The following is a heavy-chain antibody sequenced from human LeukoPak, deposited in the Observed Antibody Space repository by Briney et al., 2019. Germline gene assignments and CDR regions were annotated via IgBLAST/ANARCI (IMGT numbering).Heavy chain of an antibody. V-gene: IGHV3-23*01. D-gene: IGHD2-15*01. Sequence: GGSLRLSCAASGFTFSSYAMAWVRQAPVKGPEWVSVITDSGINTYYTDSVKGRFTISRDNSKNTLYLQMNSLRAEDTAVYYCAKGTLGSCSGASCYPLDYWGQGTLVTVSS. J-gene: IGHJ4*02. CDR1: GFTFSSYA. CDR3: AKGTLGSCSGASCYPLDY. CDR2: ITDSGINT.